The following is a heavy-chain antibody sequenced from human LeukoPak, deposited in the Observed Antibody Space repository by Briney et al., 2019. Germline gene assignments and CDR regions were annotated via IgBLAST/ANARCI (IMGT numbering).Heavy chain of an antibody. V-gene: IGHV4-59*01. CDR1: GGSISSYY. CDR2: LFYSGST. D-gene: IGHD3-10*01. CDR3: ATVAVIRGVTYFDY. J-gene: IGHJ4*02. Sequence: SQTLSLTCTVSGGSISSYYWSWIRQPPGKGLEWIAYLFYSGSTDYNPSLESRVTISVDTSKNQFSLKLRSVTAADTAVYYCATVAVIRGVTYFDYWGQGTLVTVSS.